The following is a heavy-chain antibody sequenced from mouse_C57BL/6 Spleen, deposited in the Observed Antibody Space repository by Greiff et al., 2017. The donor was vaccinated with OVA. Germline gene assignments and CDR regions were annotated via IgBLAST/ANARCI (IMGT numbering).Heavy chain of an antibody. J-gene: IGHJ2*01. D-gene: IGHD1-1*01. Sequence: EVMLVESGEGLVKPGGSLKLSCAASGFTFSSYAMSWVRQTPEKRLEWVAYISSGGDYIYYADTVKGRFTISRDNARNALYLQMSSPKSEDTAMYYCTSTVVARWYFDCWGQGTTLTVSS. V-gene: IGHV5-9-1*02. CDR2: ISSGGDYI. CDR1: GFTFSSYA. CDR3: TSTVVARWYFDC.